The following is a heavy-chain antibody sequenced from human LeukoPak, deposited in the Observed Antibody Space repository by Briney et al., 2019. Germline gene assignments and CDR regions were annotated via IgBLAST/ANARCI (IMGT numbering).Heavy chain of an antibody. J-gene: IGHJ4*02. D-gene: IGHD1-26*01. CDR1: GFTFSNFG. CDR3: AKDRYSGSYLQTGPCAH. V-gene: IGHV3-30*18. CDR2: ISYDGSNK. Sequence: PGGSLRLSCAASGFTFSNFGMHWVRQAPGKGLEWVAVISYDGSNKHYGDSVKGRFTISRDNSKNTLYLQMNSLRAEDTAVYYCAKDRYSGSYLQTGPCAHWGQGILVTVSS.